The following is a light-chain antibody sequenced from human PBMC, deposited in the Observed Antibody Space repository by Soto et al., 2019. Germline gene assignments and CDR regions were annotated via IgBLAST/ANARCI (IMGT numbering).Light chain of an antibody. CDR1: QTLLHSNGKSY. Sequence: EIVMTQTPLSLSVTPGQSASISCRSSQTLLHSNGKSYLYWYLQKAGQAPQLLIYEVSKRFSGVPDRFSGSGAGTDFTVKISRVEAEDVGVYYCLQSLQFPLTFGGGTKVEIK. CDR2: EVS. J-gene: IGKJ4*01. CDR3: LQSLQFPLT. V-gene: IGKV2D-29*01.